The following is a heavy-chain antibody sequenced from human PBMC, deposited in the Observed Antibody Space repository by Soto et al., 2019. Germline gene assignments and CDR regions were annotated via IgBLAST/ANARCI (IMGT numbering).Heavy chain of an antibody. CDR1: GYSFTRYW. V-gene: IGHV5-10-1*01. D-gene: IGHD3-10*01. CDR2: IDPSDSYT. CDR3: ARQYGSGSYYNPTMIYGMDV. J-gene: IGHJ6*02. Sequence: PGESLTISCKGSGYSFTRYWISWVRQMPGKGLEWMGRIDPSDSYTNYSPSFQGHVTISADKSISTAYLQWSSLKASDTAMYYCARQYGSGSYYNPTMIYGMDVWGQGTTVTVSS.